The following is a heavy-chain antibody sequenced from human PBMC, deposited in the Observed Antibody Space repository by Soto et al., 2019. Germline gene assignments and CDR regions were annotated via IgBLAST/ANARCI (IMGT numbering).Heavy chain of an antibody. J-gene: IGHJ5*02. Sequence: ASVKVSCKVSGYTLTELSMHWVRQAPGKGLEWMGGFDPEDGETIYAQKFQGRVTMTEDTSTDTAYMELSSLRSEDTAVYYCATAPGSVGWFDPWGQGTLVTVSS. V-gene: IGHV1-24*01. CDR2: FDPEDGET. CDR1: GYTLTELS. CDR3: ATAPGSVGWFDP.